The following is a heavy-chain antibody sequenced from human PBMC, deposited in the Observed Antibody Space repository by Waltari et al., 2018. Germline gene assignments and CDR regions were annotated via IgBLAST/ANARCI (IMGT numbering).Heavy chain of an antibody. J-gene: IGHJ6*02. V-gene: IGHV3-74*03. Sequence: EEQLVESGGGLVQPGDSLRLSCAASGFTFSSFWMNWVRQAPGKGPLGVSRISREASDTTYADSVKGRVTISRDNARNTLYLQMNRLRAEDTAVYFCARVSRRTYRSPVPGRHYYYGMDVWGQGTTVTVSS. CDR3: ARVSRRTYRSPVPGRHYYYGMDV. CDR2: ISREASDT. D-gene: IGHD1-1*01. CDR1: GFTFSSFW.